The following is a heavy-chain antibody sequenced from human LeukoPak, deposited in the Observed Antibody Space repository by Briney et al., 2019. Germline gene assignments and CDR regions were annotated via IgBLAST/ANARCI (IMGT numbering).Heavy chain of an antibody. Sequence: ASVKVSCTASGYTFTGYYMHWVRQAPGQGLEWMGWINPNSGGTNYAQKFQGRVTMTRDTSISTAYMELSRLRSDDTAMYYCARGRVWYSSSADAFDIWGQGTMVTVSS. D-gene: IGHD6-6*01. J-gene: IGHJ3*02. CDR3: ARGRVWYSSSADAFDI. CDR2: INPNSGGT. CDR1: GYTFTGYY. V-gene: IGHV1-2*02.